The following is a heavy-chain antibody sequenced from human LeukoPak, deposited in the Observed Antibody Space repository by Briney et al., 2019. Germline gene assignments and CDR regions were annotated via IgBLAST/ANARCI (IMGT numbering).Heavy chain of an antibody. D-gene: IGHD4-17*01. CDR1: GFTFDDYA. V-gene: IGHV3-9*01. CDR3: AKGDYGDSQGAFDI. J-gene: IGHJ3*02. Sequence: SLRLSCAASGFTFDDYAMHWVRQAPGKGLEWVSGISWNSGSIGYADSVKGRFTISRDNAKNSLYLQMNSLRAEDTALYYCAKGDYGDSQGAFDIWGQGTMVTVSS. CDR2: ISWNSGSI.